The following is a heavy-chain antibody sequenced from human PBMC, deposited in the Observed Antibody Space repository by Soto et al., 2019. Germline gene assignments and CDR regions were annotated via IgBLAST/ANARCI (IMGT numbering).Heavy chain of an antibody. Sequence: SETLSLTCAVSSGSISSSNWWSWVRQPPGKGLEWIGEIYHSGSTNYNPSLKSRVTISVDKSKNQFSLKLSSVTAADTAVYYCARSRRLLRGGARWFDPWGQGTLVTVSS. D-gene: IGHD1-26*01. V-gene: IGHV4-4*02. CDR1: SGSISSSNW. CDR3: ARSRRLLRGGARWFDP. CDR2: IYHSGST. J-gene: IGHJ5*02.